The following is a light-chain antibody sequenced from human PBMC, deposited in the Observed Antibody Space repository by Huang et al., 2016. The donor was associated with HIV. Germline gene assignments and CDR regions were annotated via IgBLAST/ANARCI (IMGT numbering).Light chain of an antibody. J-gene: IGKJ2*02. Sequence: DIQMTQSPSTLSAFVGDRVTLSCRASQSISSFLAWYHQKPGKAPKLLMHAASSSETGVPSRFSGSGSGTEFTLTITSLQPDDFGTYYCQQYNSYPCTFGQGTKLEIK. CDR2: AAS. CDR3: QQYNSYPCT. V-gene: IGKV1-5*03. CDR1: QSISSF.